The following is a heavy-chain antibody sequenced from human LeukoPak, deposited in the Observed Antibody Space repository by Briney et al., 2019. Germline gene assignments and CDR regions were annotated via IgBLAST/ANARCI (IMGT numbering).Heavy chain of an antibody. Sequence: GRSLRLSCAASGFTFDDYVMHWVRQAPGKGLEWVSGISWNSGSIGYADSVKGRFTISRDNAKNSLYLQMSSLRAEDTAVYYCARSGLIRFDYWGQGTLVTVSS. CDR1: GFTFDDYV. CDR2: ISWNSGSI. V-gene: IGHV3-9*01. CDR3: ARSGLIRFDY. D-gene: IGHD2-15*01. J-gene: IGHJ4*02.